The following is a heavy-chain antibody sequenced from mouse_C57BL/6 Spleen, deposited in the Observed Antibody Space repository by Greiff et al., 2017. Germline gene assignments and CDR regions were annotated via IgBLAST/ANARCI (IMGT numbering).Heavy chain of an antibody. CDR1: GFTFSNYW. Sequence: EVQVVESGGGLVQPGGSMKLSCVASGFTFSNYWMNWVRQSPEKGLEWVAQIRLKSDNYATHYAESVKGRFTISRDDSKSSVYLQMNNLRAEDTGMYYCTEEGGVCYGYDGFAYWGQGTLVTVSA. V-gene: IGHV6-3*01. D-gene: IGHD2-2*01. CDR3: TEEGGVCYGYDGFAY. J-gene: IGHJ3*01. CDR2: IRLKSDNYAT.